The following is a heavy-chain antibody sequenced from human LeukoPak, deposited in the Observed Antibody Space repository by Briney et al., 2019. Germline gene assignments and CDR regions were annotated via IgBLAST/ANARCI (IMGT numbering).Heavy chain of an antibody. CDR1: GDTFSSYG. J-gene: IGHJ4*02. CDR2: MNPNSGNT. V-gene: IGHV1-8*01. D-gene: IGHD2-2*02. CDR3: TRGSQNCASASCYNF. Sequence: ASVKVSCKTSGDTFSSYGISWVRQAAGQGLEWMGWMNPNSGNTGYAQKFQGRVTMTRSTSISTAYMELGSLTSEDTAVYYCTRGSQNCASASCYNFWGQGTLVTVSS.